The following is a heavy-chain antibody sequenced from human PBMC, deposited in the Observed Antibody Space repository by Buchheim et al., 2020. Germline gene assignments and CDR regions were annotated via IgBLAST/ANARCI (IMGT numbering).Heavy chain of an antibody. D-gene: IGHD3-9*01. Sequence: QVQLQQWGAGLLKPSETLSLTCPVSGGSVDSRTYHWSWIRQAPGKGLEWIGHLSYTGNTNYSPSLKSRATISIDTSKNQFSLKLTSATAADTAVYYCARDRAGDYDIMTGTYFYGMDVWGQGTT. J-gene: IGHJ6*02. V-gene: IGHV4-61*01. CDR1: GGSVDSRTYH. CDR3: ARDRAGDYDIMTGTYFYGMDV. CDR2: LSYTGNT.